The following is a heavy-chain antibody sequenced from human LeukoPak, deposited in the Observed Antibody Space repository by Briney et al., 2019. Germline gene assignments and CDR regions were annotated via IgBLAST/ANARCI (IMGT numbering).Heavy chain of an antibody. Sequence: GRSLRLSCAASGFTFDDYAMHWVRHAPGKGLEWVSGISWNSGSIGYADSVKGRFTISRDNAKNSLYLQMNSLRAEDTALYYCARAEDYGSGIDYWAREPWSPSPQ. CDR2: ISWNSGSI. J-gene: IGHJ4*02. D-gene: IGHD3-10*01. CDR3: ARAEDYGSGIDY. V-gene: IGHV3-9*01. CDR1: GFTFDDYA.